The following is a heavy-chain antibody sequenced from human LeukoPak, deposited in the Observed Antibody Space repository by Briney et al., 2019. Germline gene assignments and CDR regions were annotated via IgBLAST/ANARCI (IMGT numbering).Heavy chain of an antibody. CDR1: GFTFSSYG. D-gene: IGHD6-6*01. CDR2: ISGSGGST. J-gene: IGHJ5*02. V-gene: IGHV3-23*01. Sequence: GGTLRLSCAASGFTFSSYGMSWVRQAPGKGLEWVSAISGSGGSTYYADSVKGRFTISRDNAKNSLYLQMNSLRAEDTAVYYCARDSIAARQSGWFDPWGQGTLVTVSS. CDR3: ARDSIAARQSGWFDP.